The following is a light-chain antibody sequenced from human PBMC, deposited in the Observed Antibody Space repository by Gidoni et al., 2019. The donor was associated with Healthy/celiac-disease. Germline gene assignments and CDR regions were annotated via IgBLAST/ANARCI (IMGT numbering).Light chain of an antibody. V-gene: IGKV2-28*01. CDR3: MQALQTPFT. CDR2: LGS. CDR1: QSLLHSNGYNY. J-gene: IGKJ5*01. Sequence: DIVMTQSQLSLPVTPGEPASISCRSSQSLLHSNGYNYFDWYLQKPGQSPQLLIYLGSNRASGVPDRFSGSGSGTDFTLKISRVEAEDVGVYYCMQALQTPFTFGQGTRLEIK.